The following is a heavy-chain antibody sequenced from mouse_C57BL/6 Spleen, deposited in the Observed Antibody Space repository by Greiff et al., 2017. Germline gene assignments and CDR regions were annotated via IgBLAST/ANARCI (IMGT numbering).Heavy chain of an antibody. CDR1: GYTFTSYW. V-gene: IGHV1-7*01. D-gene: IGHD1-1*01. Sequence: QVQLQQSGAELAKPGASVKLSCKASGYTFTSYWMHWVKQRPGQGLEWIGYINPSSGYTKYNQKFKDKATLTADKSSSTAYMQLSSLAYEDSAVYYCVYGSSLYYAMGYWGQGTSVTVSS. CDR2: INPSSGYT. J-gene: IGHJ4*01. CDR3: VYGSSLYYAMGY.